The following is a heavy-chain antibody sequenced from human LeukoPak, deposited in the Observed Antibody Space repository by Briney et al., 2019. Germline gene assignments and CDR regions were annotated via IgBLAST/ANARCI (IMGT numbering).Heavy chain of an antibody. D-gene: IGHD3-10*01. V-gene: IGHV4-31*03. J-gene: IGHJ4*02. CDR2: IYYSGST. CDR3: ARGLGVRGVIRINDY. Sequence: SETLSLTCTVSGGSISSGGYYWSWIRQHPGKGLEWIGYIYYSGSTYYNPSLKSRVTISVDTSKNQFSLKLSSVTAADTAVYYCARGLGVRGVIRINDYWGQGTLVTVSS. CDR1: GGSISSGGYY.